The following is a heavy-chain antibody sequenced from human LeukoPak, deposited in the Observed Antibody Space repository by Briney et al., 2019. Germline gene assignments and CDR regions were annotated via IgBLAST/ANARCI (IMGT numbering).Heavy chain of an antibody. D-gene: IGHD6-19*01. V-gene: IGHV3-11*03. CDR3: ARTGSGWQPGDY. CDR2: ISSSSSYT. Sequence: GGSLRLSCVVSGIPFSDYYMNWIRQAPGKGLEWISYISSSSSYTDYADSVKGRFTISRDNAHNSLYLQMNTLRAEDTAVYYCARTGSGWQPGDYWGQGTLVTVSS. J-gene: IGHJ4*02. CDR1: GIPFSDYY.